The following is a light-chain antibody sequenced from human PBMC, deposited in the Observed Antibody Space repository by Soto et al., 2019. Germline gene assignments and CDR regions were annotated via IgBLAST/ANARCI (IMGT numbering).Light chain of an antibody. Sequence: QSVLTQPASVSGSPGQSITISCTGTSSDVGSYNLVSWYQQYPGKAPKLMIYEGSKRPSGVSNRFSGSKSGNTASLTISGLQAEDEADYYCCSYAGSTTGYVFGTGTKVTVL. V-gene: IGLV2-23*01. J-gene: IGLJ1*01. CDR3: CSYAGSTTGYV. CDR2: EGS. CDR1: SSDVGSYNL.